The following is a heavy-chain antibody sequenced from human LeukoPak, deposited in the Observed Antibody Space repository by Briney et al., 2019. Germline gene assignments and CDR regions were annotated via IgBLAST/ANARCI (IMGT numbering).Heavy chain of an antibody. CDR1: GFTFSNCG. CDR3: AKGLARFGYGALLDY. D-gene: IGHD4/OR15-4a*01. V-gene: IGHV3-30*02. Sequence: GGSLRLSCAATGFTFSNCGMRWVRQVPGKGLEWVAFIQYDGSSKYYADSVKGRFTISRDNSKNTQYLQMNSLRSDDTAVYYCAKGLARFGYGALLDYWGQGTLVTVSS. CDR2: IQYDGSSK. J-gene: IGHJ4*02.